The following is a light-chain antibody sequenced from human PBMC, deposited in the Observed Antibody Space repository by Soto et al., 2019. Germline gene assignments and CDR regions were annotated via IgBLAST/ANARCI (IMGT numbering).Light chain of an antibody. V-gene: IGKV1-5*01. Sequence: DIQMTQSPSTLSASIGDTVTITCRASQSIETWLAWYQQKPGKAPKLLIYDASSLQDGVPSRFSGSGSGTDFTLTFSSLQPDDFATYYCQQYNTSSPWTFGQGTKVEIK. CDR1: QSIETW. CDR3: QQYNTSSPWT. J-gene: IGKJ1*01. CDR2: DAS.